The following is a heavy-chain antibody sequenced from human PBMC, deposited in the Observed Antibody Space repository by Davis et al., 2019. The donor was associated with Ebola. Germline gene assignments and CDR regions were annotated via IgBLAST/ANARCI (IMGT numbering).Heavy chain of an antibody. CDR3: AKPLTSEWQWLIPDFDS. D-gene: IGHD6-19*01. CDR2: INSDGRRT. V-gene: IGHV3-74*01. Sequence: GESLKISCAASGFTFSNYWFQWVRQVPGKGLAWVSRINSDGRRTGYADSVKGRFTISRDNSKKALYLQLNNLRADDTAVYYCAKPLTSEWQWLIPDFDSWGQGTLVTVSS. CDR1: GFTFSNYW. J-gene: IGHJ4*02.